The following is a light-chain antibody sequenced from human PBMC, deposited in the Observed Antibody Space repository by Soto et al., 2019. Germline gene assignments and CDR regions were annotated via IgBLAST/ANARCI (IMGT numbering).Light chain of an antibody. J-gene: IGKJ1*01. Sequence: EIVMTQSPATLSVSPGERATLSCRASQSISSNLAWYQQKPGQAPRLLIYGASTRATGIPARFSGSGSGTEFTLTISSLQSEDFVVYHCQQYNNWPRTFGQGTKVEIK. CDR3: QQYNNWPRT. V-gene: IGKV3-15*01. CDR2: GAS. CDR1: QSISSN.